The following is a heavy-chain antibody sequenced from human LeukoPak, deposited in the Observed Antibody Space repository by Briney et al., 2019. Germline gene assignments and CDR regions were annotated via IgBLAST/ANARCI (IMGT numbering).Heavy chain of an antibody. CDR3: ARWGSGFFDF. J-gene: IGHJ4*02. D-gene: IGHD3-22*01. CDR1: GGSISSSNW. V-gene: IGHV4-4*02. CDR2: IYHSGGT. Sequence: SETLSLTCAVSGGSISSSNWWSWLRQSPGKGLQWIGEIYHSGGTNYNPSLKSRVTVSVDKSNNQFSLKLSSVTAADTAVYYCARWGSGFFDFWGQGSLVTVSS.